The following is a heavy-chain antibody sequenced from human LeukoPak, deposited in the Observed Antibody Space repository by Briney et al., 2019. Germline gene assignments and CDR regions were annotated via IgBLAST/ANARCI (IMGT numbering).Heavy chain of an antibody. J-gene: IGHJ4*02. Sequence: SVKVSCKASGGTFSSYAISWVRQAPGQGLEWMGGIIPILGTANYAQKFQGRVTITADKSTSTAYMELSSLRSEDTAVYYCARGYYDILTGYLNQYYFDYWGQGTLVTVSS. CDR3: ARGYYDILTGYLNQYYFDY. CDR1: GGTFSSYA. V-gene: IGHV1-69*06. D-gene: IGHD3-9*01. CDR2: IIPILGTA.